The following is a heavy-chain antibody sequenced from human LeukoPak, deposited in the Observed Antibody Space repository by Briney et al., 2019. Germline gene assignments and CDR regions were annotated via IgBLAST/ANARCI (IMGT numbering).Heavy chain of an antibody. Sequence: ASVTVSCKASGYTFTSYGISWVRQAPGQGLEWMGWISAYNGNTNYAQKLQGRVTMTTDTSTSTAYMELRSLRSDDTAVYYCARETAYSSSWYYNYYYGMDVWGQGTTVTVSS. J-gene: IGHJ6*02. CDR2: ISAYNGNT. CDR3: ARETAYSSSWYYNYYYGMDV. CDR1: GYTFTSYG. D-gene: IGHD6-13*01. V-gene: IGHV1-18*01.